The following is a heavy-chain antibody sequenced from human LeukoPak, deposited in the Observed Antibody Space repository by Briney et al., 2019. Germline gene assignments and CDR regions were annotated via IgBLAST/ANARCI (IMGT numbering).Heavy chain of an antibody. CDR1: GGTFSSYA. CDR2: IIPIFGTA. Sequence: AASVKVSCKASGGTFSSYAISWVRQAPGQGLEWMGGIIPIFGTANYAQKFQGRVTITADKSTSTAYMELSSLRSEDTAVYYCARSYYYGSDPISNWGQGTLVTVSS. V-gene: IGHV1-69*06. D-gene: IGHD3-10*01. J-gene: IGHJ4*02. CDR3: ARSYYYGSDPISN.